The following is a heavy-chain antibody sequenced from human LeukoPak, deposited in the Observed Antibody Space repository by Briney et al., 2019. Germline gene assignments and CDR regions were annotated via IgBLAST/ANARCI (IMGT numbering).Heavy chain of an antibody. V-gene: IGHV3-74*01. CDR3: ARAGLGSYYGRYYFDY. Sequence: GGSLRLSCAASGFTFSNYWVHWVRQAPGKGLVWVSRINPDGSTINYADSVKGRFTISRDNAKNTLYLQMNSLRAEDTAVYYCARAGLGSYYGRYYFDYWGQGTLVTVSS. D-gene: IGHD1-26*01. CDR2: INPDGSTI. J-gene: IGHJ4*02. CDR1: GFTFSNYW.